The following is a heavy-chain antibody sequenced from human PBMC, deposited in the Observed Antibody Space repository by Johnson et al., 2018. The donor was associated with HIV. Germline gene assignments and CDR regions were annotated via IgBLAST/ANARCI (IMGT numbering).Heavy chain of an antibody. CDR2: ISGSDHST. CDR3: AKELQLWFSAFDI. Sequence: VQLVESGGGVVQPGRSLRLSCAASAFTFSSNDMKWVRQAPGKGLEWVSPISGSDHSTYYADSVRGRFTISRDNSKNTLYLQMNSLRPEDTAVYYCAKELQLWFSAFDIWGQGTMVTVSS. J-gene: IGHJ3*02. V-gene: IGHV3-23*04. D-gene: IGHD5-18*01. CDR1: AFTFSSND.